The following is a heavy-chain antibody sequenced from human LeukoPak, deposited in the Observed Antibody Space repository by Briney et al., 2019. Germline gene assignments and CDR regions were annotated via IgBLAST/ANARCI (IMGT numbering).Heavy chain of an antibody. CDR2: INGGGGST. J-gene: IGHJ4*02. D-gene: IGHD5-18*01. CDR3: TRHADLVDTAMGGMTD. CDR1: GFTFSSYA. Sequence: GGSLRLSCAASGFTFSSYAMSWVRQAPGKGLEWVSAINGGGGSTYYADSVKGRFTISRDNSRSTLYLQMNSLRAEDTAVYYCTRHADLVDTAMGGMTDWGQGTLVTVSS. V-gene: IGHV3-23*01.